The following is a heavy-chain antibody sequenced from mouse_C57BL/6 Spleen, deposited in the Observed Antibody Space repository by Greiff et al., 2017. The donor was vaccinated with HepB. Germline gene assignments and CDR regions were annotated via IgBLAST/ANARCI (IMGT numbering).Heavy chain of an antibody. J-gene: IGHJ4*01. V-gene: IGHV1-54*01. D-gene: IGHD2-5*01. CDR1: GYAFTNYL. CDR3: ARSGGDYSNYDAMDY. CDR2: INPGSGGT. Sequence: QVQLQQSGAELVRPGTSVKVSCKASGYAFTNYLIEWVKQRPGQGLEWIGVINPGSGGTNYNEKFKGKATLTADKSSSTAYMQLSSLTSEDSAVYFWARSGGDYSNYDAMDYWGQGTSVTVSS.